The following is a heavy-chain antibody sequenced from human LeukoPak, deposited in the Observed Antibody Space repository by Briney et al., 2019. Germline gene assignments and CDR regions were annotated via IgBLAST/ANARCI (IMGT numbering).Heavy chain of an antibody. CDR1: VFTFSDYY. CDR2: ISSSSSYT. Sequence: GGSLRLSCAASVFTFSDYYMSGIRQAPGKGLEWVSYISSSSSYTNYADSVKGRFTISRDNAKNSLYLQMNSLRAEDTAVYYCARGPRYSSSWYGPLGYWGQGTLVTVSS. J-gene: IGHJ1*01. D-gene: IGHD6-13*01. V-gene: IGHV3-11*05. CDR3: ARGPRYSSSWYGPLGY.